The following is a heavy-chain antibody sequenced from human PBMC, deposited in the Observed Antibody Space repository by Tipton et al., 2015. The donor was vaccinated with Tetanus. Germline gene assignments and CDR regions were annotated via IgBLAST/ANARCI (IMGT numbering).Heavy chain of an antibody. CDR1: GDSISRYY. Sequence: LRLSCTVSGDSISRYYWSWIRQPPGRGLEWIGHIYFTGNTQYSLSLKSRVTMSVATSKIQFSLKLSSVTAADTAVYYCAGVLRGTVNFFDYWGQGTLVTVSS. D-gene: IGHD4-17*01. J-gene: IGHJ4*02. CDR2: IYFTGNT. V-gene: IGHV4-59*01. CDR3: AGVLRGTVNFFDY.